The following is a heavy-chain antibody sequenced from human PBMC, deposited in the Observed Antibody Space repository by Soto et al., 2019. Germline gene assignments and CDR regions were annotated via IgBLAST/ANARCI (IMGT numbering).Heavy chain of an antibody. Sequence: SVKVSCKASGGTFSSYTISWVRQAPGQGLEWMGRFILILGIANYAQNFQGRFTITADKSTSTAYMELSSLSFEDTAVYYCARELSTYYDILTGSSFDYGG. CDR3: ARELSTYYDILTGSSFDY. CDR1: GGTFSSYT. CDR2: FILILGIA. J-gene: IGHJ4*01. V-gene: IGHV1-69*04. D-gene: IGHD3-9*01.